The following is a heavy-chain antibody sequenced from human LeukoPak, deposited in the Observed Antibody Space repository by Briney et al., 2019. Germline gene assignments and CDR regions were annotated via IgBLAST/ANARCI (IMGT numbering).Heavy chain of an antibody. CDR3: AKDGSSFEY. V-gene: IGHV3-7*01. D-gene: IGHD3-10*01. CDR2: IREDESEK. J-gene: IGHJ4*02. Sequence: GGSLRLSCAASGFNFGKNWMSWVRQAPGKGLEWVANIREDESEKYYADSVKGRFTIARDNAKNSVYLNMNSLRAEDTAVYYCAKDGSSFEYWGQGILVTVSP. CDR1: GFNFGKNW.